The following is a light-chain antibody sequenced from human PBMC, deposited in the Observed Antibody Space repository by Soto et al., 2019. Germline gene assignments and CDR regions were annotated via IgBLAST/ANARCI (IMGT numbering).Light chain of an antibody. Sequence: EIVMTQSPATLSVTLGERATLSCRASQDISSNLAWYQQKPGQAPRLLIYDASTRATGIPARFSGSGSETEFTLTISSLQSEDFTVYYCQQYNKWPLTFGQGTKVEIK. J-gene: IGKJ1*01. CDR3: QQYNKWPLT. CDR2: DAS. CDR1: QDISSN. V-gene: IGKV3-15*01.